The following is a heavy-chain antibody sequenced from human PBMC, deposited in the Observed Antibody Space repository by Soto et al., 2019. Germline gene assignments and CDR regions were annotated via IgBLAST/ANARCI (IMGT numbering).Heavy chain of an antibody. V-gene: IGHV3-15*07. CDR1: GFTFNNAW. CDR3: STEPVAPVNS. Sequence: PGGSLRLSCAASGFTFNNAWMNWVRQAPGKGLEWVGRIKSKTDGGTTNYAAPVNGRFTISRDDSKNTLFLQMNSLKAEDTAMYYCSTEPVAPVNSWGQGTLVIVSS. D-gene: IGHD2-15*01. J-gene: IGHJ5*02. CDR2: IKSKTDGGTT.